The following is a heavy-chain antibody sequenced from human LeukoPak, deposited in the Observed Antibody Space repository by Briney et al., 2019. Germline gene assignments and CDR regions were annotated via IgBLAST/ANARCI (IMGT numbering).Heavy chain of an antibody. CDR2: IIPIFGIA. J-gene: IGHJ5*02. D-gene: IGHD2-2*01. Sequence: SVKVSCKASGGTFSSYAISWVRQAPGQGLEWMGRIIPIFGIANYAQKFQGRVTITADKSTSTAYMELSSLRSEDTAVYYCARDGRSSTSYNWFDPWGQGTLSPSPQ. CDR3: ARDGRSSTSYNWFDP. V-gene: IGHV1-69*04. CDR1: GGTFSSYA.